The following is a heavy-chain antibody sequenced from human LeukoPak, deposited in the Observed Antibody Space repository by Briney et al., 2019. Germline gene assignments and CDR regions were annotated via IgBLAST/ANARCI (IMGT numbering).Heavy chain of an antibody. CDR3: ARAKYSSSSRRFDP. Sequence: PGRSLRLSCAASGFTFSSYSMNWVRQAPGKGLEWVSSISSSSSYIYYADSVKGRFTISRDNAKNSLYLQMNSLRAEDTAVYYCARAKYSSSSRRFDPWGQGTLVTVSS. CDR2: ISSSSSYI. CDR1: GFTFSSYS. J-gene: IGHJ5*02. V-gene: IGHV3-21*01. D-gene: IGHD6-6*01.